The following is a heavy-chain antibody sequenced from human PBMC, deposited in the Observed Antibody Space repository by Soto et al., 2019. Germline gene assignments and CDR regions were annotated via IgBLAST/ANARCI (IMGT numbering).Heavy chain of an antibody. J-gene: IGHJ5*02. Sequence: ASVKVSCKASGGTFSSYAISWVRQAPGQGLEWMGGIIPIFGTANYAQKFQGRVTITADESTSTAYMELSSLRSEDTAVYYCARYKSSGWYSIALRNWFDPWGQGTLVTVSS. CDR2: IIPIFGTA. CDR1: GGTFSSYA. CDR3: ARYKSSGWYSIALRNWFDP. V-gene: IGHV1-69*13. D-gene: IGHD6-19*01.